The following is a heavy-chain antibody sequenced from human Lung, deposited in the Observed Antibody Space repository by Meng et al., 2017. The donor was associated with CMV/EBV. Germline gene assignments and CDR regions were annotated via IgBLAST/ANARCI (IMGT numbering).Heavy chain of an antibody. CDR1: GYTFTGYY. CDR2: INPNSGGT. V-gene: IGHV1-2*02. Sequence: ASXXVSXKASGYTFTGYYIHWVRQAPGQGLEWMGWINPNSGGTNYAQKFQGRVTMTRDTSISTAYMELSRLRSDDTAVYFCARARGTTAASGTNWFAPWGPGTXVTVSS. D-gene: IGHD6-13*01. J-gene: IGHJ5*02. CDR3: ARARGTTAASGTNWFAP.